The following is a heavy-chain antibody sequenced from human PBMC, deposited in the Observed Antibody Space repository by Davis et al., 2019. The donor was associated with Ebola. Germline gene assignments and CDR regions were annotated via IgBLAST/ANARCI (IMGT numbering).Heavy chain of an antibody. Sequence: AASVKVSCKASGYTFTNYAIHWVRQAPGQRLEWMAWINAGDGNTKYSQKFQGRVTVTRDTSASTAYMELSRLTSDDTAVYYCARGLYGWYYFDYWGQGTLVTVSS. CDR3: ARGLYGWYYFDY. D-gene: IGHD6-19*01. CDR2: INAGDGNT. J-gene: IGHJ4*02. CDR1: GYTFTNYA. V-gene: IGHV1-3*01.